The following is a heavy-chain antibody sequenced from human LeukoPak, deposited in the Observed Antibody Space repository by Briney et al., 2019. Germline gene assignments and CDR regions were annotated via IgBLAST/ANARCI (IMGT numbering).Heavy chain of an antibody. Sequence: GASVKVSCKASGYTFTGYYMHWVRQAPGHGLEWMGRINPNSGGTNYAQKFQGRVTMTRDTSISTAYMELSRLRSDDTAVYYCARERITIFGVVIPNLAFDYWGQGTLVTVSS. D-gene: IGHD3-3*01. CDR3: ARERITIFGVVIPNLAFDY. CDR1: GYTFTGYY. J-gene: IGHJ4*02. V-gene: IGHV1-2*06. CDR2: INPNSGGT.